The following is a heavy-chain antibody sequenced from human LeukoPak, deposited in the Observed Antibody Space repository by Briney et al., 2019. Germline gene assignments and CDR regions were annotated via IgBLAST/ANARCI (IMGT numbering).Heavy chain of an antibody. CDR2: ISSSGGNT. V-gene: IGHV3-NL1*01. CDR1: GFLFNTYA. D-gene: IGHD3-10*01. Sequence: GGSLRLSCAASGFLFNTYAMHWVRQDPGKGLEWVSVISSSGGNTYYADSVRGRFTISRDNSKNTLYLQMNSLRAEDTAVYYCARDYYGSGSYLDYWGQGTLVTVSS. J-gene: IGHJ4*02. CDR3: ARDYYGSGSYLDY.